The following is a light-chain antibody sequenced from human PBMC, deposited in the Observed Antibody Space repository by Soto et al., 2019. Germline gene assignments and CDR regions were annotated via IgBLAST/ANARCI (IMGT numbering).Light chain of an antibody. CDR3: LLQYSEIRV. Sequence: QAVVTQEPSLTVSPGGTVTLTCGSSTGTVTSGHYPYWFQQRPGQAPKTLIYDANNKYPWTPARFSGSLFGGKAALTLSGARPEDGAEYYCLLQYSEIRVFGGGPQLTV. CDR2: DAN. J-gene: IGLJ3*02. CDR1: TGTVTSGHY. V-gene: IGLV7-46*01.